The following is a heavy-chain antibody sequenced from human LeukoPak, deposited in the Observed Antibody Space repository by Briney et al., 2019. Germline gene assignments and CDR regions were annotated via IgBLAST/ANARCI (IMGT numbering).Heavy chain of an antibody. CDR1: GGSFSSSSYY. CDR3: ARHGTSGIYRRPLDI. D-gene: IGHD1-26*01. Sequence: SETLSLTCTVSGGSFSSSSYYWGWIRQPPGKGLEWIGYIYDSGSTNYNPSLKSRVTISVDTSNNQFSLKLNSVTAADTAVYYCARHGTSGIYRRPLDIWGQGTMVTVSS. J-gene: IGHJ3*02. CDR2: IYDSGST. V-gene: IGHV4-61*05.